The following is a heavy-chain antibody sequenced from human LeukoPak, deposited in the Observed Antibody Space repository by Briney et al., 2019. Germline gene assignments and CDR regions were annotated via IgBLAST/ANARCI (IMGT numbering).Heavy chain of an antibody. D-gene: IGHD5-12*01. Sequence: PSETLSLTCAVHGESFSEYYWSWIRQPPGKGLEWIGQINHSGGTNYHPSLKTRVTISLDTSKNQVSLKLRSVTAADTAVYYCAFEGPVSGYAFDPWGQGALVAVSS. J-gene: IGHJ5*02. V-gene: IGHV4-34*01. CDR1: GESFSEYY. CDR3: AFEGPVSGYAFDP. CDR2: INHSGGT.